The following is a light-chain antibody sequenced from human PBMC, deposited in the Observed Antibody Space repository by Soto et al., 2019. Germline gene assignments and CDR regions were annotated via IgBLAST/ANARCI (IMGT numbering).Light chain of an antibody. Sequence: AIRMTQSPSSLSASTGDRVTITCRASQGISSYLAWYNQKPGKAPKHLIYAASTLQSGVPSRFSGTRSRTDFTLTISCLQSEDFATYYCQHYYSYPTWTFGQGTKVDSK. V-gene: IGKV1-8*01. J-gene: IGKJ1*01. CDR3: QHYYSYPTWT. CDR2: AAS. CDR1: QGISSY.